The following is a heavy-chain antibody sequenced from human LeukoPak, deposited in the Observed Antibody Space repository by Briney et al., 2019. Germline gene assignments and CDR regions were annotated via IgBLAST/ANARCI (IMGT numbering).Heavy chain of an antibody. D-gene: IGHD4-23*01. Sequence: SETLSLTCGAYDVSFRGYYWSWLRQPPGMGLEWIGEINPSGGTGYSPSLKSRVTISKDPSKNHLSLKLTSVTAADTAVYFCARHVDGGKKAFDLWGQGTMVTVSS. CDR2: INPSGGT. CDR3: ARHVDGGKKAFDL. CDR1: DVSFRGYY. V-gene: IGHV4-34*01. J-gene: IGHJ3*01.